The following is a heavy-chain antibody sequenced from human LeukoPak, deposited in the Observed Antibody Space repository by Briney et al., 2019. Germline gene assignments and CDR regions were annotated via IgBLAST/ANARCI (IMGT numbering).Heavy chain of an antibody. J-gene: IGHJ4*02. V-gene: IGHV3-7*01. D-gene: IGHD6-19*01. Sequence: PGGSLRLSCVASGFTFSSYEMNWVRQAPGKGLEWLANIKPDGSEKNYVDSVRGRFTISRDNAKNSLYLEMNSLRGEDTAVYYCARGAWYYIYWGQGTLVSVSS. CDR2: IKPDGSEK. CDR1: GFTFSSYE. CDR3: ARGAWYYIY.